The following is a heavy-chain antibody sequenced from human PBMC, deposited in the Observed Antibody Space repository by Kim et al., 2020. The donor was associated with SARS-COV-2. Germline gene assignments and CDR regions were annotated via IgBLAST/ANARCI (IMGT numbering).Heavy chain of an antibody. V-gene: IGHV3-23*01. D-gene: IGHD1-26*01. CDR2: ISGNGAKT. J-gene: IGHJ4*02. Sequence: GGSLRLSCAASGFTFSSYGMSWVRQAPGKGLEWVSAISGNGAKTYYADSVKGRFTISRDNSKSTLYLQVNRLRAEDTALYYCAKDAGSYGFDYWGQGTLVTVSS. CDR1: GFTFSSYG. CDR3: AKDAGSYGFDY.